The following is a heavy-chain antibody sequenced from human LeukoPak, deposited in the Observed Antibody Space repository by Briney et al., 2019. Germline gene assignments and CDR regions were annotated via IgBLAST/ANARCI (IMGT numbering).Heavy chain of an antibody. V-gene: IGHV1-46*01. D-gene: IGHD3-10*01. Sequence: ASVKVSCKASGYTFTSYYMHWVRQAPGQGLEWMGIINPSGGSTSYAQKFQGRVTMTRDMSTSTVYMELSSLRSEDTAVYYCARTGLTSSGSIYYYYYMDVWGKGTTVTISS. CDR2: INPSGGST. CDR3: ARTGLTSSGSIYYYYYMDV. CDR1: GYTFTSYY. J-gene: IGHJ6*03.